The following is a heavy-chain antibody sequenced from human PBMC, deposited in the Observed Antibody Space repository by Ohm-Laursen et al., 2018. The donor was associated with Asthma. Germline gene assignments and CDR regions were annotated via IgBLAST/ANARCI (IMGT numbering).Heavy chain of an antibody. Sequence: GSSVKVSCKASGYTFTSYGISWVRQAPGQGLEWMGWISTYNGNTNYAQKLQGRVTMTTDTSTSTAYMELRSLRSDDTAVYYCARDVFLELLSRGMDVWGQGTTVTVSS. CDR1: GYTFTSYG. V-gene: IGHV1-18*01. CDR3: ARDVFLELLSRGMDV. CDR2: ISTYNGNT. J-gene: IGHJ6*02. D-gene: IGHD1-7*01.